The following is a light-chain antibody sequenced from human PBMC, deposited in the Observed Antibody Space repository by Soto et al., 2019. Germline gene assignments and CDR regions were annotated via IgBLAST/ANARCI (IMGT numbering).Light chain of an antibody. Sequence: EIVLTQSPATLSVSPGERVTLSCRASQYVSTFVAWYQHKPGQAPRALIYDTFKRATGVPDRFSGRGSGTDFTLTISSLEPEDFAVYYCQQRARWPMPFGQGTRLE. J-gene: IGKJ5*01. CDR3: QQRARWPMP. V-gene: IGKV3-11*01. CDR2: DTF. CDR1: QYVSTF.